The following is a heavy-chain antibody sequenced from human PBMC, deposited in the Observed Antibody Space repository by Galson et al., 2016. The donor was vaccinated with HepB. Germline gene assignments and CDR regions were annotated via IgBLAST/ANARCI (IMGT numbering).Heavy chain of an antibody. CDR3: PRGVFSSSWLHNYVVVDV. D-gene: IGHD6-13*01. CDR2: ISAYNGNT. CDR1: GYIFTTYG. J-gene: IGHJ6*02. Sequence: QSGAEVTKPGASMKVSCKASGYIFTTYGINWVRQAPGQGLEWMGWISAYNGNTNYAQKFQDRVTMTTDTFTNTAYMELRSLKSDDTAVYYCPRGVFSSSWLHNYVVVDVWSQGTTVTVSS. V-gene: IGHV1-18*01.